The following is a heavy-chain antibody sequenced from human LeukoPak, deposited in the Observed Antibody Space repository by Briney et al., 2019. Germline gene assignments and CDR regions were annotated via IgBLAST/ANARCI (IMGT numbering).Heavy chain of an antibody. CDR3: ARLQDYWFYP. D-gene: IGHD3/OR15-3a*01. CDR1: GGSISSDY. Sequence: PSETLSLTCTVSGGSISSDYWSWVRQPPGKGLEWIGYIYYSGSTNYNPSLKSRVTISVDTSKNQFSLKLSSVTAADTAVCYCARLQDYWFYPWGEGTLVTVSS. J-gene: IGHJ5*02. CDR2: IYYSGST. V-gene: IGHV4-59*08.